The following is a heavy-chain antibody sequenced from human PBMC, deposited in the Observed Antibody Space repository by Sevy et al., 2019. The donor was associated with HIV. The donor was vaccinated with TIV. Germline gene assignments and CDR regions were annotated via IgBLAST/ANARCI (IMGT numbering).Heavy chain of an antibody. CDR3: ARSWEQQLHDAFDI. CDR2: ITFSSNYI. Sequence: GGSLRLSCAASGFTFSTYNMNWVRQAPGKGLEWVSSITFSSNYIYYADSVKGRFTNYRDNAKNSLYLQMNSLRAEDTDVYYCARSWEQQLHDAFDIWGQGTMVTVSS. D-gene: IGHD6-13*01. V-gene: IGHV3-21*01. CDR1: GFTFSTYN. J-gene: IGHJ3*02.